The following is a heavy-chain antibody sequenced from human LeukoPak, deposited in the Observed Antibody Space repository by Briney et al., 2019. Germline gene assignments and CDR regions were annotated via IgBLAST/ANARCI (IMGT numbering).Heavy chain of an antibody. J-gene: IGHJ5*02. V-gene: IGHV3-74*01. CDR2: INGDGCRT. D-gene: IGHD3-3*01. CDR3: AKDFGAPAP. CDR1: GFTFSNYW. Sequence: GGSLRLSCAASGFTFSNYWMHWVRQAPGKGVVWVSRINGDGCRTNYADSVKGRFTISRDNAKNTLYLQMSTLRVEDTAPYYCAKDFGAPAPWGQGTMVTVSS.